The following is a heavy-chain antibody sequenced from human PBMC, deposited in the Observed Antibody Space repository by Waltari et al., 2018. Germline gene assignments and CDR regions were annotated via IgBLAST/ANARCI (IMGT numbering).Heavy chain of an antibody. J-gene: IGHJ4*02. CDR2: IYYSGST. CDR3: ARDRYYYDSSGYFDY. CDR1: GGSISSGGYY. Sequence: QVQLQESGPGLVKPSQTLSLTCTVSGGSISSGGYYWSWIRQHPGKRLEWIGYIYYSGSTYYNPSLKSRVTISVETSKNQFSLKLSSVTAADTAVYYCARDRYYYDSSGYFDYWGQGTLVTVSS. V-gene: IGHV4-31*03. D-gene: IGHD3-22*01.